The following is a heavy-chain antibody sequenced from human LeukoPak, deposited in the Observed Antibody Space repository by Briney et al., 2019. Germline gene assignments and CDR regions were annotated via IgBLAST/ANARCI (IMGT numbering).Heavy chain of an antibody. CDR3: ARDDRPIHY. D-gene: IGHD3-9*01. Sequence: PSETLSLTCAVYGGSFSGYYWSWIRQPPGKGLEWIGEINHSGSTNYNPSLKSRDTISVDTSKNQFSLKLSSVTAADTAVYYCARDDRPIHYWGQGTLVTVSS. CDR2: INHSGST. V-gene: IGHV4-34*01. CDR1: GGSFSGYY. J-gene: IGHJ4*02.